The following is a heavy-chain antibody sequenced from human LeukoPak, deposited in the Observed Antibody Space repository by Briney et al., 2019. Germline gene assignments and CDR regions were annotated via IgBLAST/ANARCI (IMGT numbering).Heavy chain of an antibody. Sequence: PGGSLRLSCAASGFTFDDYAMHWVRQAPGKGLEWVSGISWNSGSIGYADSVKGRFTISRDNAKNSLYLQMNSLRAEDTALYYCVRDSSGWYVFPGRHRNSGYHGMDVWGQGTTVTVSS. CDR1: GFTFDDYA. J-gene: IGHJ6*02. CDR3: VRDSSGWYVFPGRHRNSGYHGMDV. D-gene: IGHD6-19*01. V-gene: IGHV3-9*01. CDR2: ISWNSGSI.